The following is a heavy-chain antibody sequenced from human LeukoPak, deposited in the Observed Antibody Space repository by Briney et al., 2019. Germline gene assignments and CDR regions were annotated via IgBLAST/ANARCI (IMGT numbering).Heavy chain of an antibody. V-gene: IGHV3-33*06. CDR1: GFTFSSYG. CDR3: GKDGESGGDGFDY. CDR2: IWYDGSNK. J-gene: IGHJ4*02. Sequence: QPGRSLRLSCAASGFTFSSYGMHWVRQAPGKGLEWVAVIWYDGSNKHYADSVKGRFTISRDNSKNTLYLQMNSLIAEDTAVYYWGKDGESGGDGFDYGGKETLVTVSS. D-gene: IGHD1-26*01.